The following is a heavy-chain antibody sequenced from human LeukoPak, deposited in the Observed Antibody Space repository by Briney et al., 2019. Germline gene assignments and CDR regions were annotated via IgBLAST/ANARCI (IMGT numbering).Heavy chain of an antibody. J-gene: IGHJ4*02. Sequence: PGGSLRLSCAASGITFSIYAMSWVRQAPGKGLEWVSSITSSGTGTFYADSVKGRLTISRDNSGNTLYLQMNSLRVEDTAVYYCAKDRPNYYDSSGHYYRRNGDYWGQGTLVTVSS. CDR1: GITFSIYA. V-gene: IGHV3-23*01. CDR2: ITSSGTGT. D-gene: IGHD3-22*01. CDR3: AKDRPNYYDSSGHYYRRNGDY.